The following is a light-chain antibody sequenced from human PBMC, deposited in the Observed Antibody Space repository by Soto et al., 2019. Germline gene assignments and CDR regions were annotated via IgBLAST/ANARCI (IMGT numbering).Light chain of an antibody. CDR3: QQYNDWPLT. Sequence: EIVMTQSPATLSVSPGERATLSCRASQNINNNLAWYQQKPGQVPRLLIYHASTGATGIPARFSGSGSGTELTLTISSVQSEDFAVYYCQQYNDWPLTFGGGTKEEIK. CDR1: QNINNN. V-gene: IGKV3-15*01. CDR2: HAS. J-gene: IGKJ4*01.